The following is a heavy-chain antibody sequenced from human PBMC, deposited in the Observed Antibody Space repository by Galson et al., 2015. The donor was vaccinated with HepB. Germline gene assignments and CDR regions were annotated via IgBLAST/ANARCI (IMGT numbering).Heavy chain of an antibody. V-gene: IGHV1-18*01. CDR2: ISAYNGNT. J-gene: IGHJ3*02. Sequence: SVKVSCKASGYTFTSYGISWVRQAPGQGLEWMGWISAYNGNTNYAQKLQGRVTMTTDTSTSTAYMELRSLRSDDTAVYYCARDRSDIVVVPAAPHDAFDIWGQGTMVTVSS. CDR3: ARDRSDIVVVPAAPHDAFDI. D-gene: IGHD2-2*01. CDR1: GYTFTSYG.